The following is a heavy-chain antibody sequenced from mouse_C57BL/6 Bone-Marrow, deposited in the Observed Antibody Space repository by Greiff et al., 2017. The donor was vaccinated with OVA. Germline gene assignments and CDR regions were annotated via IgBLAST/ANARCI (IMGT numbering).Heavy chain of an antibody. CDR1: GYTFTSYW. CDR2: IYPGNSDT. Sequence: VQLQQSGTVLARPGASVKMSCKTSGYTFTSYWMHWVKQRPGQGLEWIGAIYPGNSDTSYNQKFKGKAKLTAVTSASTAYMELSSLTNEDSAVYYGTREDIYYGNVDYWGQGTTLTVSS. V-gene: IGHV1-5*01. J-gene: IGHJ2*01. D-gene: IGHD2-1*01. CDR3: TREDIYYGNVDY.